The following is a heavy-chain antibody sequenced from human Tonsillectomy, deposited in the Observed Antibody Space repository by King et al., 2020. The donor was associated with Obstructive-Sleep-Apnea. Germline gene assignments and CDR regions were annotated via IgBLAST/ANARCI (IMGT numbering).Heavy chain of an antibody. V-gene: IGHV4-59*01. CDR3: ARVTAVAGTIWFDP. D-gene: IGHD6-19*01. CDR2: IYYSGST. Sequence: QLQESGPGLVKPSETLSLTCTVSGGSISSYYWSWIRQPPGKGLEWIGYIYYSGSTNYNPSLKSRVTISVDTSKNQCSLKLSSVTAADTAVYYCARVTAVAGTIWFDPWGQGTLVTVSS. J-gene: IGHJ5*02. CDR1: GGSISSYY.